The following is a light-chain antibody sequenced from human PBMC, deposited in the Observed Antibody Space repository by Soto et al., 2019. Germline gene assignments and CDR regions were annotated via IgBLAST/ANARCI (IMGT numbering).Light chain of an antibody. J-gene: IGKJ5*01. CDR2: GAS. CDR3: QQYNNWPPIT. Sequence: EILVTQSPATLSVSPGEIATLSFRASQSVNSNLAFYQQKPGQPPRLVIYGASTRATGIPARFSCIGSGTDFTLTISSLQSEDFAVYYCQQYNNWPPITFGQGTRLDIK. CDR1: QSVNSN. V-gene: IGKV3-15*01.